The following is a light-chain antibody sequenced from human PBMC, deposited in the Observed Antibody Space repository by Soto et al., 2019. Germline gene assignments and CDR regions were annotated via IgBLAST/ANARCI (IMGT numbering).Light chain of an antibody. J-gene: IGLJ3*02. CDR3: LLFLGDIRGV. Sequence: QAVVTQEPSLTVSPGGTVTLTCGSSTGTVTSGHFPYWFQQKPGQAPRTLIYDTSDKHSWTPARFSGSLLGGKAALTLSGAQPEDEAEYYCLLFLGDIRGVFGGGTKLTVL. CDR2: DTS. V-gene: IGLV7-46*01. CDR1: TGTVTSGHF.